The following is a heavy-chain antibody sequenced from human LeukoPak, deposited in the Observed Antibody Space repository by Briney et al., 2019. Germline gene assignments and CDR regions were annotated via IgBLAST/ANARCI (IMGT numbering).Heavy chain of an antibody. Sequence: SETLSLTCTVSGGSISSYYWSWIRQPPGKGLEWIGYIYYSGSTNYNPSLKSRVTISVDTSKNQFSLKLSSVTAADTAVYYCARARITMVRGVIVGLNWFDPWGQGTLVTVSS. CDR1: GGSISSYY. D-gene: IGHD3-10*01. CDR3: ARARITMVRGVIVGLNWFDP. J-gene: IGHJ5*02. CDR2: IYYSGST. V-gene: IGHV4-59*01.